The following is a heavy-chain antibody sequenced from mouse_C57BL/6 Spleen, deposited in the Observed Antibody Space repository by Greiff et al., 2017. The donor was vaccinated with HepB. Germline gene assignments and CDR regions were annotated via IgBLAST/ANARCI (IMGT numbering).Heavy chain of an antibody. Sequence: EVQLQQSGTVLARPGASVKMSCKTSGYTFTSYWMHWVKQRPGQGLEWIGAIYPGNSDTSYNQKFKGKAKLTAVTSASTAYMELSSLTNEDSAVYYCTREGAYDYDGGYWYFHVWGTGTTVTVSS. CDR1: GYTFTSYW. V-gene: IGHV1-5*01. J-gene: IGHJ1*03. CDR2: IYPGNSDT. CDR3: TREGAYDYDGGYWYFHV. D-gene: IGHD2-4*01.